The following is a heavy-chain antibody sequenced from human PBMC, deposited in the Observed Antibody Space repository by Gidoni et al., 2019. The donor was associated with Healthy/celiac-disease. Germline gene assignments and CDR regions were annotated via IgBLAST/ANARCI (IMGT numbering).Heavy chain of an antibody. D-gene: IGHD3-9*01. CDR3: ARDPNSADWLLPPFDY. CDR1: GFPFSSYW. CDR2: ISSDGSST. V-gene: IGHV3-74*01. J-gene: IGHJ4*02. Sequence: VQLVESGGGLVQPGGYLGLSCAASGFPFSSYWIHWFRQAPGKGLVWVSRISSDGSSTSYADSVKGRFTISRDNAKNKLYLQMNSLRAEDTAVYYCARDPNSADWLLPPFDYWGQGTLVTVSS.